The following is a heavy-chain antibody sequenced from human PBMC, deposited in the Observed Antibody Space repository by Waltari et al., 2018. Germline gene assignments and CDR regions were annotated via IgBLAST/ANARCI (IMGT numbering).Heavy chain of an antibody. J-gene: IGHJ4*02. V-gene: IGHV4-38-2*01. CDR2: FYHSGST. Sequence: QVQLQESGPGLVKPSETLSLTCAVSGYSISSGYYWGWIRQPPGKGLEWIGSFYHSGSTNYNPSLKSRVTISVYTSKNQFSLKLSSVTAADTAVYYCARLGGSSWYRGDYFDYWGQGTLVTVSS. CDR1: GYSISSGYY. D-gene: IGHD6-13*01. CDR3: ARLGGSSWYRGDYFDY.